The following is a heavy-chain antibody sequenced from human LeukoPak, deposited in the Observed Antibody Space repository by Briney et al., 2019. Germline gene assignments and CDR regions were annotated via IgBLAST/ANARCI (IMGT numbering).Heavy chain of an antibody. D-gene: IGHD4-17*01. CDR3: AKDILPTVPTISYFDY. CDR2: ISWNSGSI. Sequence: GGSLRLSCAASGFTFDDYAMQWVRQAAGKGLEWVSGISWNSGSIGYADSVKGRFTISRDNAKNSLYLQMNSLRAEDMALYYCAKDILPTVPTISYFDYWGQGTLVTVSS. J-gene: IGHJ4*02. V-gene: IGHV3-9*03. CDR1: GFTFDDYA.